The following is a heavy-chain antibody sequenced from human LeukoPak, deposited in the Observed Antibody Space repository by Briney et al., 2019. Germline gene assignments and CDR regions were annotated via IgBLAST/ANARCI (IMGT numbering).Heavy chain of an antibody. Sequence: SVKVSCKASGGTFSSYTISWVRQAPGQGLEWMGRIIPILGIANYAQKFQGRVTITADKSTSTAYMELSSLRSEDTAVYYCARVGMPRMNWFDPWGQGTLVTVSS. CDR2: IIPILGIA. D-gene: IGHD2-2*01. J-gene: IGHJ5*02. CDR1: GGTFSSYT. V-gene: IGHV1-69*02. CDR3: ARVGMPRMNWFDP.